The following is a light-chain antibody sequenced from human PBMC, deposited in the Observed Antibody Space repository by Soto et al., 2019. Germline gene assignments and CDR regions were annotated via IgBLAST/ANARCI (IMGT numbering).Light chain of an antibody. CDR2: GAS. CDR3: QQYNTWVRGT. CDR1: QSVDSD. J-gene: IGKJ2*01. V-gene: IGKV3-15*01. Sequence: EVVVTQSPATLSVSPGERVTLSCRASQSVDSDVAWFQHKPGQAPRLPIYGASTRAAGIPGRFSGSGYETDFTFTISSLEPEDSATYFCQQYNTWVRGTFGQGTKLEIK.